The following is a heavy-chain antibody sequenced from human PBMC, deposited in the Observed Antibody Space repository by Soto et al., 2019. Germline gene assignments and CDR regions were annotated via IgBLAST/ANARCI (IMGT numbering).Heavy chain of an antibody. CDR3: ARWGVGDIVVVPAANFDY. D-gene: IGHD2-2*01. Sequence: QVQLQESGPGLVKPSQTLSLTCTVSGGSISSGGYYWSWIRQHPGKGLAWIGYIYYSGSTYYNPSLKSRVTISVDTSKNQFSLKLSSVTAADTAVYYCARWGVGDIVVVPAANFDYWGQGTLVTVSS. V-gene: IGHV4-31*03. CDR1: GGSISSGGYY. J-gene: IGHJ4*02. CDR2: IYYSGST.